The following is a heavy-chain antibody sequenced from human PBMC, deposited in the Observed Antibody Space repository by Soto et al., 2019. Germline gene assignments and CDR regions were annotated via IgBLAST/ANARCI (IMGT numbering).Heavy chain of an antibody. CDR2: INHSGST. CDR3: ARGAPARYCSSTSCYNNFDY. Sequence: SETLSLTCTVSGGSISSGGYYWSWIRQPPGKGLEWIGEINHSGSTNYNPSLKSRVTISVDTSKNQFSLKLSSVTAADTAVYYCARGAPARYCSSTSCYNNFDYWGQGTLVTVSS. CDR1: GGSISSGGYY. V-gene: IGHV4-39*07. J-gene: IGHJ4*02. D-gene: IGHD2-2*02.